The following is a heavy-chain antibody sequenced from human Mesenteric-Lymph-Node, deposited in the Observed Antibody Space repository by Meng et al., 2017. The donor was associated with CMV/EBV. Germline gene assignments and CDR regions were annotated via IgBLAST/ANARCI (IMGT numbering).Heavy chain of an antibody. CDR1: GLTLSNIA. Sequence: GESLKISCAVSGLTLSNIAMDWVRQAPGKGLEWVSTINGNGRGTYYADSVKGRFTISRDSSKNTLFLQMNSLRAEDTAVYYCAKAGSSSYLYYHGMDVWGQGTTVTVSS. D-gene: IGHD6-13*01. V-gene: IGHV3-23*01. CDR2: INGNGRGT. J-gene: IGHJ6*02. CDR3: AKAGSSSYLYYHGMDV.